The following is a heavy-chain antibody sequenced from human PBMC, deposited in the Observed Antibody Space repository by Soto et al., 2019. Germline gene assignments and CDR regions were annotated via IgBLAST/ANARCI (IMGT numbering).Heavy chain of an antibody. CDR2: ISLYSDGT. CDR1: GYTFSNYG. J-gene: IGHJ5*02. CDR3: ARVVPGAEAWFGP. Sequence: ASVKVSCKTSGYTFSNYGITWVRRAPGQPLEWLGWISLYSDGTNYAQKFQGRVSMTTDTSTTTAYMELRSLRSDDTALYYCARVVPGAEAWFGPWGQGTLVTVSS. V-gene: IGHV1-18*01. D-gene: IGHD2-2*01.